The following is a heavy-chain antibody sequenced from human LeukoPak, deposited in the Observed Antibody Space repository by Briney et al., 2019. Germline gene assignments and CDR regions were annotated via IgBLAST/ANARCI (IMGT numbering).Heavy chain of an antibody. Sequence: SETLSLTCAVYGGTFSGYYWSWIRQPPGKGLEWIGEINHSGSTNYNPSLKSRVTISVDTSKNQFSLKLSSLTAADTAVYYCARAEFDILGYWGQGTLVTVSS. CDR3: ARAEFDILGY. D-gene: IGHD3-9*01. V-gene: IGHV4-34*01. CDR1: GGTFSGYY. J-gene: IGHJ4*02. CDR2: INHSGST.